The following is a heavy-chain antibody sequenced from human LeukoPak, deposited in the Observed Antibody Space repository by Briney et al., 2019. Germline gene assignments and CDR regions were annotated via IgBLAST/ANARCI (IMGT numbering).Heavy chain of an antibody. J-gene: IGHJ4*02. Sequence: SESLSLTCTVSGGSMSSYYWRWIRQPLRKGREWIGYIYYSGSTNYNPSLKSRVTISVDTSKNQFSLKLSSVTAADTAVYYCARDLGGSYSSYFDSWGLGTLVTVSS. D-gene: IGHD1-26*01. V-gene: IGHV4-59*01. CDR1: GGSMSSYY. CDR2: IYYSGST. CDR3: ARDLGGSYSSYFDS.